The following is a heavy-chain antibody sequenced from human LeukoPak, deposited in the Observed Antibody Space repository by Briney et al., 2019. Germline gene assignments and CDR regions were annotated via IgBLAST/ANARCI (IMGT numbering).Heavy chain of an antibody. CDR1: GGTFSSYA. CDR3: AIVYERSAIFGVGPFDY. J-gene: IGHJ4*02. V-gene: IGHV1-69*13. D-gene: IGHD3-3*01. CDR2: IIPIFSTA. Sequence: SVKVSCKASGGTFSSYAISWVRQAPGQGLEWMGGIIPIFSTANYAQKFQGRVTITADESTSTAYMELSSLRSEDTAVYYCAIVYERSAIFGVGPFDYWGQGTLVTVSS.